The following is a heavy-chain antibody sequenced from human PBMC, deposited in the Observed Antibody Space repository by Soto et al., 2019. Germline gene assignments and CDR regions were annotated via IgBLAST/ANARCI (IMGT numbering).Heavy chain of an antibody. CDR1: GGSFSGYY. J-gene: IGHJ4*02. CDR3: ARGVRGYYYGSGSYGY. CDR2: INHSGGT. Sequence: QVQLQQWGAGLLKPSETLSLTCAVYGGSFSGYYWSWIRQPPGKGLEWIGEINHSGGTNYNPSLKSRVTISVDTSKNQFSLKLSSVTAADTAVYYCARGVRGYYYGSGSYGYWGQGTLVTVSS. V-gene: IGHV4-34*01. D-gene: IGHD3-10*01.